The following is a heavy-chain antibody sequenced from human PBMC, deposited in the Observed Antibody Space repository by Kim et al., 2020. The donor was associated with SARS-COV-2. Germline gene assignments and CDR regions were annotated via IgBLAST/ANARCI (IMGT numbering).Heavy chain of an antibody. CDR2: IYYSGST. D-gene: IGHD6-19*01. J-gene: IGHJ4*02. V-gene: IGHV4-39*01. CDR3: ARPSFSSGWGYFDY. CDR1: GGSISSSSYY. Sequence: SETLSLTCTVSGGSISSSSYYWGWIRQPPGKGLEWIGSIYYSGSTYYNPSLKSRVTISVDTSKNQFSLKLSSVTAADTALYYCARPSFSSGWGYFDYWGQETLVAASS.